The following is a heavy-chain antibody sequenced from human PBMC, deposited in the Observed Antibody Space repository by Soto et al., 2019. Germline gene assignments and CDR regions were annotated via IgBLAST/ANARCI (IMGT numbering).Heavy chain of an antibody. CDR3: ARDAFDSSGYPI. Sequence: QLQLVESGGGVVQPGNSLRLSCAASAFTFSGYRMHWVRQAPGKGLEWVAVISNDGSNKNYADSVKGRFTISRDNSKNTLYLQMNSLRPEDTAVYYCARDAFDSSGYPIWGQGTVVTVSS. CDR1: AFTFSGYR. J-gene: IGHJ3*02. CDR2: ISNDGSNK. V-gene: IGHV3-30-3*01. D-gene: IGHD3-22*01.